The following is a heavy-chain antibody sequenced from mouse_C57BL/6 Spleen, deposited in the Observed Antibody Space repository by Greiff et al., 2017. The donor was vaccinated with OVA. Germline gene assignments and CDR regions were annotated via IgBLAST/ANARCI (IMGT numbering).Heavy chain of an antibody. J-gene: IGHJ1*03. CDR3: ATQYGNYEDWYFDV. V-gene: IGHV1-82*01. D-gene: IGHD2-1*01. CDR1: GYAFSSSW. CDR2: IYPGDGDT. Sequence: QVQLKQSGPELVKPGASVKISCKASGYAFSSSWMNWVKQRPGKGLEWIGRIYPGDGDTNYNGKFKGKATLTADKSSSTAYMQLSSLTSEDSAVYFCATQYGNYEDWYFDVWGTGTTVTVSS.